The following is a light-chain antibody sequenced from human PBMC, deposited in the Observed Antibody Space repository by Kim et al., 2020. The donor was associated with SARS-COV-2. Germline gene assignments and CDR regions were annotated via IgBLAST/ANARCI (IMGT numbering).Light chain of an antibody. J-gene: IGKJ5*01. CDR1: QSVLYSSNNMNY. Sequence: DIVMTQSPDSLAVSLGERATINCKSSQSVLYSSNNMNYLAWYQQKPGQPPKLLIYWASTRESGVPDRFSGSGSGTDFTLTISSLQAEDVAVYYCQQYYSTPPVTFGQGTRLEIK. V-gene: IGKV4-1*01. CDR2: WAS. CDR3: QQYYSTPPVT.